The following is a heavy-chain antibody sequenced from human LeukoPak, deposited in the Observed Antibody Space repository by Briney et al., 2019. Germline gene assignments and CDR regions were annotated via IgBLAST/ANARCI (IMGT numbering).Heavy chain of an antibody. CDR1: GFTFNSYW. Sequence: GGSLRLSCAASGFTFNSYWMHWVRQAPGKGLEWVAHIKQDGSEKNSVDSAKGRFTISRDNAKNSLYLQMNSLRAEDTAVYYCARGTRVPDYWGQGTLVTVSS. CDR3: ARGTRVPDY. J-gene: IGHJ4*02. CDR2: IKQDGSEK. V-gene: IGHV3-7*01. D-gene: IGHD2-2*01.